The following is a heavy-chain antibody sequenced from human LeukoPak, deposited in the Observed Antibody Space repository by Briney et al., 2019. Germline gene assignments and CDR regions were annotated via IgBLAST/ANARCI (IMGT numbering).Heavy chain of an antibody. D-gene: IGHD4-17*01. CDR1: GFTFSSYA. CDR3: ARGSADVYGAPPDY. CDR2: ISYDGSNK. J-gene: IGHJ4*02. Sequence: GGSLRLSCAASGFTFSSYAMHWVRQAPGKGLEWVAVISYDGSNKYYADSVKGRFTISRDNSKNTLYLQMNSLRAEDTAVYYCARGSADVYGAPPDYWGQGTLVTVSS. V-gene: IGHV3-30-3*01.